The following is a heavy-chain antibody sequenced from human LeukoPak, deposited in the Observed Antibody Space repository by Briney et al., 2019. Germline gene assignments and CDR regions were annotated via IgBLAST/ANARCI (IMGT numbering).Heavy chain of an antibody. D-gene: IGHD3-10*01. Sequence: EPSETLSLTCTVSGGSISNYYWSWIRQPAAKGLEWIGRIYSTGRTNYNASLKSRVTMSVDTFNNQFSLKLSSVTAADTAVYYCVRDISSFYFGSGNTFDPWGQGILVTVSS. CDR3: VRDISSFYFGSGNTFDP. V-gene: IGHV4-4*07. CDR1: GGSISNYY. J-gene: IGHJ5*02. CDR2: IYSTGRT.